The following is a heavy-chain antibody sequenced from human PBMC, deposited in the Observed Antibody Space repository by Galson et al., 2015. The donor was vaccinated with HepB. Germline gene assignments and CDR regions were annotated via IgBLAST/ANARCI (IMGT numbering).Heavy chain of an antibody. J-gene: IGHJ6*02. V-gene: IGHV3-30*18. CDR3: AKGDRSVLRFLEWLVRGSDYYGMDV. D-gene: IGHD3-3*01. CDR1: GFTFSSYG. Sequence: SLRLSCAASGFTFSSYGMHWVRQAPGKGLEWVAVISYDGSNKYYADSVKGRFTISRDNSKNTLYLQMNSLRAEDTAVYYCAKGDRSVLRFLEWLVRGSDYYGMDVWGQGTTVTVSS. CDR2: ISYDGSNK.